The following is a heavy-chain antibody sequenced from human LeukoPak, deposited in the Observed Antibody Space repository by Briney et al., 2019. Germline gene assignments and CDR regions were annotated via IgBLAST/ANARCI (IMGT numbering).Heavy chain of an antibody. D-gene: IGHD3-3*01. Sequence: PSETLSLTCTVSGGSISSSSYYWGWIRQPPGKGLEWIGSIYYSGSTYYNPSLKSRVTISVDTSKNQFSLKLSSVTAADTAVYYCARGITDYDFWSGYYPNWFDPWGQGTLVTVSS. J-gene: IGHJ5*02. CDR1: GGSISSSSYY. V-gene: IGHV4-39*07. CDR2: IYYSGST. CDR3: ARGITDYDFWSGYYPNWFDP.